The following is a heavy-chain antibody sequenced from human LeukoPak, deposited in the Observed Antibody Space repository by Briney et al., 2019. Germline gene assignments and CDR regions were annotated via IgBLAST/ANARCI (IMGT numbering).Heavy chain of an antibody. CDR3: AKAGAVGYYFDY. J-gene: IGHJ4*02. D-gene: IGHD3-10*01. CDR1: GFTSNNYA. Sequence: PGGSLRLSCAASGFTSNNYAMSWVRQAPGKGLEWVSAISDSRSSTYYADSIKGRFTISRDNSKNTLYLQMNSLRAEDTAVYYCAKAGAVGYYFDYWGQGTLVTVSS. CDR2: ISDSRSST. V-gene: IGHV3-23*01.